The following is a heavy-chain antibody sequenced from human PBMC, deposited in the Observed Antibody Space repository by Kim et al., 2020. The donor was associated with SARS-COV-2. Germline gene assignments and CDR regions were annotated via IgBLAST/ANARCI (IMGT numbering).Heavy chain of an antibody. D-gene: IGHD3-3*01. CDR1: GGSISSYY. CDR3: ARVSRITIFGVVFYYYYGMDV. CDR2: IYYSGNT. Sequence: SETLSLTCTVSGGSISSYYWSWIRQPPGKGLEWIGYIYYSGNTNYNPSLKSRVTISVDTSKNQFSLKLSSVTAADTAVYYCARVSRITIFGVVFYYYYGMDVWGQGTTVTVSS. J-gene: IGHJ6*02. V-gene: IGHV4-59*13.